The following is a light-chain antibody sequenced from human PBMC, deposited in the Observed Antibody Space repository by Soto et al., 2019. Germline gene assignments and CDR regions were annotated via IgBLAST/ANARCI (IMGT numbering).Light chain of an antibody. CDR3: SSYTTSSTLEV. CDR2: EVS. V-gene: IGLV2-14*01. J-gene: IGLJ1*01. Sequence: QSVLTQPASVSGSTGQSITISCTGTSSDVGGYKFVSWYQQHPGKDPKLMIYEVSNRPSGVSNRFSGSKSGNTASLTISGLQAEDEADYYCSSYTTSSTLEVFGTGTKVTVL. CDR1: SSDVGGYKF.